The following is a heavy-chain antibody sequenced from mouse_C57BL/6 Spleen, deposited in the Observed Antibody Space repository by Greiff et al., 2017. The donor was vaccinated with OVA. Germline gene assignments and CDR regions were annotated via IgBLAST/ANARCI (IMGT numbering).Heavy chain of an antibody. CDR1: GYTFTSYW. J-gene: IGHJ2*01. CDR3: ARGYCSSYHFDY. Sequence: VQLQQPGAELVRPGSSVKLSCKASGYTFTSYWMDWVKQRPGQGLEWIGNIYPSDSETHYNQKFKDKTTLTVDKSSSTTYMQLSSLTSEDSAVDYCARGYCSSYHFDYWGQGTTLTVSS. V-gene: IGHV1-61*01. D-gene: IGHD1-1*01. CDR2: IYPSDSET.